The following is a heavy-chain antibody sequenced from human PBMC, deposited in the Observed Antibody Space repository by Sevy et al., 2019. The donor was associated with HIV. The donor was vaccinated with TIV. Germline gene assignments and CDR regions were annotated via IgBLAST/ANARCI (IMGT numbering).Heavy chain of an antibody. D-gene: IGHD3-22*01. CDR1: GGTFSSYA. J-gene: IGHJ5*02. CDR3: AREHSEPDYYDSSGYPSPPWFDP. Sequence: ASVKVSCKASGGTFSSYAISWVRQAPGQGLEWMGGIIPIFGTANYAQKFQGRVTITADESTSTAYMELSSLRSEDTAVYYCAREHSEPDYYDSSGYPSPPWFDPWGQGTLVTVSS. V-gene: IGHV1-69*13. CDR2: IIPIFGTA.